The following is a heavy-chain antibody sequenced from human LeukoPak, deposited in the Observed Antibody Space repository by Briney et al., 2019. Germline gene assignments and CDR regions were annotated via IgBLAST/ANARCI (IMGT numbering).Heavy chain of an antibody. V-gene: IGHV4-59*01. J-gene: IGHJ4*02. CDR2: IDYSGNT. Sequence: SETLCLTCTVSGVSISSYYWTWIRQPPGKGLEWIGNIDYSGNTKYNPSLKSRVTISVDTSKNQFSLKLSSVTAADTAVYYCAGWYYDSSGYRYFDYWGQGTLVTVSS. CDR3: AGWYYDSSGYRYFDY. CDR1: GVSISSYY. D-gene: IGHD3-22*01.